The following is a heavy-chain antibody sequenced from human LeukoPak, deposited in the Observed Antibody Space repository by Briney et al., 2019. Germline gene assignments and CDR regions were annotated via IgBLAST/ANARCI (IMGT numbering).Heavy chain of an antibody. V-gene: IGHV3-23*01. J-gene: IGHJ4*02. Sequence: GGSLRLSCAVAGLTLSNYAMSWVRQAPGKGLEWVAGISGSGGGTHYADSVKGRFTISRDNPKNTLYLQMNNLRAGDTAVYFCAKRGVVIRVILVGFHKEAYYFDSWGQGALVTVSS. D-gene: IGHD3-22*01. CDR3: AKRGVVIRVILVGFHKEAYYFDS. CDR2: ISGSGGGT. CDR1: GLTLSNYA.